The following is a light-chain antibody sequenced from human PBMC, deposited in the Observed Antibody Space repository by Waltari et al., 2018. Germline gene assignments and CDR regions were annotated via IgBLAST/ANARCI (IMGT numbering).Light chain of an antibody. Sequence: IQMTQSPSPVSASVGDGATITCRESQVIEHDLAWYQQKAGKAPNLLIYAASILQSEVPSRFSGSGSGTDFTLTISSLQPEDSATYYCLQDHHYPRTFGQGTKVTIK. CDR2: AAS. CDR3: LQDHHYPRT. J-gene: IGKJ1*01. V-gene: IGKV1-6*01. CDR1: QVIEHD.